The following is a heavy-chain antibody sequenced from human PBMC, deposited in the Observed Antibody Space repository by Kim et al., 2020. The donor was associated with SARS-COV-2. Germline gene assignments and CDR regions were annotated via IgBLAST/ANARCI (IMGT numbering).Heavy chain of an antibody. CDR2: TTRSGDGS. V-gene: IGHV3-64D*06. CDR1: GFKFSDYA. J-gene: IGHJ4*02. D-gene: IGHD1-7*01. CDR3: VKYGWNYGAVL. Sequence: GGSLRLSCSGSGFKFSDYAIHWVRRPPGKGLQYVSATTRSGDGSFYADSVEGRFTISRDKSKNTLYLQMNSLRVEDTSVYYCVKYGWNYGAVLWGQGTLVTVSS.